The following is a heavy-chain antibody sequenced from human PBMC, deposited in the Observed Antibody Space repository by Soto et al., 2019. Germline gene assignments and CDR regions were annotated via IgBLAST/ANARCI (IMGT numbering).Heavy chain of an antibody. Sequence: GGSLRLSCVASEFTFSSFEMNWVRQAPGKGLEWVSHISESGTTIYYTDSVKGRFTISRDNAKKSLNLQMNSLRVEDTGVYYCVRFGGAAAGPGDYWGQRTLVTVSS. D-gene: IGHD6-13*01. J-gene: IGHJ4*02. CDR1: EFTFSSFE. V-gene: IGHV3-48*03. CDR3: VRFGGAAAGPGDY. CDR2: ISESGTTI.